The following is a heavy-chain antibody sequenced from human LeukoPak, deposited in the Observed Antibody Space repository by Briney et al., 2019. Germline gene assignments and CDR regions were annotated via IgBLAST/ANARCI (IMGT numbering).Heavy chain of an antibody. V-gene: IGHV1-69*13. D-gene: IGHD2-2*01. Sequence: GASVKVSCKASGGTFSSYAISWVRQAPGQGLEWMGGIIPIFGTANYAQKFQGRVTITADESTSTAYMELSSLRSGDTAVYYCARAKYPQGQDLDYYYYMDVWGKGTTVTVSS. J-gene: IGHJ6*03. CDR1: GGTFSSYA. CDR3: ARAKYPQGQDLDYYYYMDV. CDR2: IIPIFGTA.